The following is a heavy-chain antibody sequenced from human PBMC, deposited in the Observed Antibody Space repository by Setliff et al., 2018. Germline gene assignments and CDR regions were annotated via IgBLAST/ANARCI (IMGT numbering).Heavy chain of an antibody. V-gene: IGHV3-53*01. CDR3: RLWFEETMRDY. J-gene: IGHJ4*02. Sequence: GGSLRLSCAASGFVVTNNEMSWVRQAPGKGLEWVSVTYSSGATNYADPVKGRFIISRDDSRNTLYLQMNSLRGEDTAVYYCRLWFEETMRDYWGQGTLVTVSS. CDR1: GFVVTNNE. CDR2: TYSSGAT. D-gene: IGHD3-10*01.